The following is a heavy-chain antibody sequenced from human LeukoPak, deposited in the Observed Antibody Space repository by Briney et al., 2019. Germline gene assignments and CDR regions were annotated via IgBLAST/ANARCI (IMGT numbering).Heavy chain of an antibody. D-gene: IGHD6-19*01. CDR3: AKEGVAGGWVLYSFDY. J-gene: IGHJ4*02. CDR1: GFTFSSYS. CDR2: ISGSGGST. Sequence: PGGSLRLSCAASGFTFSSYSMNWVRQAPGKGLEWVSAISGSGGSTYYADSVKGRFTISRDNSKNTLYLQMNSLGAEDTAVYYCAKEGVAGGWVLYSFDYWGQGTLVTVSS. V-gene: IGHV3-23*01.